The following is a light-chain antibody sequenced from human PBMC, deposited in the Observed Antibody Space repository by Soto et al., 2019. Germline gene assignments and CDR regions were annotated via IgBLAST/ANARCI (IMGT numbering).Light chain of an antibody. CDR2: GAS. CDR1: QTVSNN. V-gene: IGKV3-15*01. Sequence: EIVMTQSPVTLSASPGERATLSCRASQTVSNNLAWYQQKPGQTPRLLIYGASTRAPGIPARFTGSGSGTEFTLTISGLQSEHFAVYYCQQYNNRPPWTFGQGTRVEIK. CDR3: QQYNNRPPWT. J-gene: IGKJ1*01.